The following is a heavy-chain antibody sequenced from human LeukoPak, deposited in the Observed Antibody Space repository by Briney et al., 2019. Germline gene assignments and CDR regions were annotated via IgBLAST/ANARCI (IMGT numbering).Heavy chain of an antibody. CDR2: IWYDGSQK. Sequence: GRSLRLSCAVSGFTFTSYGMHWVRQGPGKGLEGVAGIWYDGSQKYYADSVKGRFTISRDNSKNTLYLQMNSLRAEDTAVYYCARDRQGTPGTFDIWGQGTMVTVSP. CDR1: GFTFTSYG. J-gene: IGHJ3*02. V-gene: IGHV3-33*01. D-gene: IGHD1-1*01. CDR3: ARDRQGTPGTFDI.